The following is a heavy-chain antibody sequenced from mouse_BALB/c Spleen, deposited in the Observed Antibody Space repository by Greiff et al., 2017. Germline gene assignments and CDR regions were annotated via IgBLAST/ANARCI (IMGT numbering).Heavy chain of an antibody. Sequence: QVQLQQSGAELVRPGTSVKMSCKAAGYTFTNYWIGWVKQRPGHGLEWIGDIYPGGGYTNYNEKFKGKATLTADTSSSTAYMQLSSLTSEDSAIYYCAKEANYYGSSYGYAMDYWGQGTSVTVSS. CDR2: IYPGGGYT. V-gene: IGHV1-63*02. CDR3: AKEANYYGSSYGYAMDY. D-gene: IGHD1-1*01. CDR1: GYTFTNYW. J-gene: IGHJ4*01.